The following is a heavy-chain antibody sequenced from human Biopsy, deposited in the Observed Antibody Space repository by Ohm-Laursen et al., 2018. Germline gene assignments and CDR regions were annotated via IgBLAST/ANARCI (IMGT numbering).Heavy chain of an antibody. CDR3: ARDRGYYSDRTVPGYFDL. V-gene: IGHV4-59*01. CDR1: GDSISSYY. D-gene: IGHD3-22*01. J-gene: IGHJ2*01. CDR2: VYYTWCT. Sequence: VTLSLTCTVSGDSISSYYWSWIRQPPGKGLQWIGYVYYTWCTDYNPSLQSRVTISVDTSKNHFSLRLRSVTPADTAIYYCARDRGYYSDRTVPGYFDLWGRGTLVTVSS.